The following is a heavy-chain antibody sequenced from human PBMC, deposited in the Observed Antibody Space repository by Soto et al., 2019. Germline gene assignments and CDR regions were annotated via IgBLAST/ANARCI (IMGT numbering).Heavy chain of an antibody. Sequence: QVTLKESGPVLVKPTETLTLTCTVSGFSLSNARMGVSWIRQPPGKALEWLAHIFWNDEKSYSTSLKSRLTISKDTSKLQVVLTMTNMEPVDTATYYCALICDVGGFIFADYWGQGTLVTVSS. CDR2: IFWNDEK. V-gene: IGHV2-26*01. D-gene: IGHD3-16*02. CDR1: GFSLSNARMG. CDR3: ALICDVGGFIFADY. J-gene: IGHJ4*02.